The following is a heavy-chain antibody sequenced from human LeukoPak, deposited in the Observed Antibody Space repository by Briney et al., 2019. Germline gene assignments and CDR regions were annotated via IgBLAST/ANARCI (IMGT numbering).Heavy chain of an antibody. Sequence: SETLSLTCDVSGYSIRSGYYWAWIRQPPGKGPEWIGSLHHTRSTYYNPSLKSRVTMSVDRSNNKFSLQLSSATAADTALYYCARDRESSPWELLLDYWGQGILVTVSS. CDR2: LHHTRST. D-gene: IGHD3-10*01. CDR1: GYSIRSGYY. CDR3: ARDRESSPWELLLDY. V-gene: IGHV4-38-2*02. J-gene: IGHJ4*02.